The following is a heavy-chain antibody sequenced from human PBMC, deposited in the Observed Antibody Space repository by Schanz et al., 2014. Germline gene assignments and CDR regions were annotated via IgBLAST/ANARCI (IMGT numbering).Heavy chain of an antibody. CDR1: GFTFSDYY. Sequence: EVQLVESGGGLVKPGGSLRLSCAASGFTFSDYYMSWIRQAPGKGLEWVSGITRQGTTYYGDFVRGRFSISRDLSSNTLYLQMNSLRADDSAIYYCAKDHPSSGWPAFDVWGQGTQVTVSS. J-gene: IGHJ4*02. D-gene: IGHD6-19*01. V-gene: IGHV3-53*01. CDR3: AKDHPSSGWPAFDV. CDR2: ITRQGTT.